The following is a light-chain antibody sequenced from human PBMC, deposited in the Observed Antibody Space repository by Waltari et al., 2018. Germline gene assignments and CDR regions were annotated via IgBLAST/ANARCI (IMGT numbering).Light chain of an antibody. J-gene: IGLJ3*02. CDR3: CSYAGSSTWV. V-gene: IGLV2-23*01. CDR2: EGS. Sequence: QSALTQPASVSGSPGQSITISCTGTSSDVGSYHLVSWYQQRPGKAPKLMIYEGSKRPSGVSNRFSGSKSGNTASLTISGLQAEDEADYYCCSYAGSSTWVFGGGTKLTVL. CDR1: SSDVGSYHL.